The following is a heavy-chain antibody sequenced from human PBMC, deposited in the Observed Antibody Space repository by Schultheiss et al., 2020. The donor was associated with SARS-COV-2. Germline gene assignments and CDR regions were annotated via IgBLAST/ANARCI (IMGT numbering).Heavy chain of an antibody. CDR3: ARSLMGASWFDP. CDR1: GFTFSSYW. J-gene: IGHJ5*02. CDR2: VNSDGSST. Sequence: GGSLRLSCAASGFTFSSYWMHWVRQAPGKGLVWVSRVNSDGSSTSYADSVKGRFTISRDNAKNTLYLQMKSLRAEDTAVYYCARSLMGASWFDPWGQGTLVTVSS. D-gene: IGHD2-8*01. V-gene: IGHV3-74*01.